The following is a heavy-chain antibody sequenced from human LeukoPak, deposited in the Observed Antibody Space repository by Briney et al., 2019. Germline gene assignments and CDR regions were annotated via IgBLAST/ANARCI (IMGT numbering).Heavy chain of an antibody. CDR3: ARVGTVYDAFDI. CDR1: GGSISSGDYY. V-gene: IGHV4-30-4*01. J-gene: IGHJ3*02. D-gene: IGHD1-14*01. CDR2: IYYSGST. Sequence: SETLSLTCTVSGGSISSGDYYWSWIRQPPGKGLEWIGYIYYSGSTYYNPSLKSRVTISVDTSKNQFSLKLSSVTAADTAVYYCARVGTVYDAFDIWGQGTMVTVSS.